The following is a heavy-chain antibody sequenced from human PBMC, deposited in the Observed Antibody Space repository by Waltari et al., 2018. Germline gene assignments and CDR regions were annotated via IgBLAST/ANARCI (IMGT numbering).Heavy chain of an antibody. D-gene: IGHD1-26*01. CDR3: AKAGGIHNYPLDP. CDR2: ISSDGSGK. CDR1: GCTFYTFG. V-gene: IGHV3-30*18. J-gene: IGHJ5*02. Sequence: QVEDVGGGVVQPGGSLRRSCIASGCTFYTFGMHWVRQAPGKGLEWLAVISSDGSGKYYADSVKGRFTMSRDNSKNTVYLQMNSLRPEDTAVYYCAKAGGIHNYPLDPWGQGTLVTVSS.